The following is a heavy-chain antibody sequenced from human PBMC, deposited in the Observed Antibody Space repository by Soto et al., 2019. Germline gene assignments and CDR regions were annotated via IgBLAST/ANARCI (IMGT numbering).Heavy chain of an antibody. CDR2: ISGSGGST. V-gene: IGHV3-23*01. CDR3: AKDRYYYDSSGYPKGRYYYYGMDV. D-gene: IGHD3-22*01. CDR1: GFTFSSYA. J-gene: IGHJ6*02. Sequence: EVQLLESGGGLVQPGGSLRLSCAASGFTFSSYAMSWVRQAPGKGLEWVSAISGSGGSTYYADSVKGRFTISRDNSKNTLYLQMNSLRAEDTAVYYCAKDRYYYDSSGYPKGRYYYYGMDVWGQGTTVTVSS.